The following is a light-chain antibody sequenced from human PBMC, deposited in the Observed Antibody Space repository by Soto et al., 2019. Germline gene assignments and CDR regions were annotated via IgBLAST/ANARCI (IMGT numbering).Light chain of an antibody. CDR3: QQTSTTPGT. V-gene: IGKV1-39*01. Sequence: DGQMTQSPSSLSASVGDSVTITCRSSQTVKTYLNWYQHKPGKAPQLLIYASSRLQTGVASRFSGSGSGTYFSLTISSLQPEDFATYYCQQTSTTPGTFGQGTKVEIK. J-gene: IGKJ1*01. CDR1: QTVKTY. CDR2: ASS.